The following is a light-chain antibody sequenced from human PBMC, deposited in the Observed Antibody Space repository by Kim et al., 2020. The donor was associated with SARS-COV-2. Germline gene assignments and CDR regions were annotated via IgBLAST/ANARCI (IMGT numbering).Light chain of an antibody. V-gene: IGKV1-5*03. CDR3: QRYNSYWT. CDR2: KAS. Sequence: SASVGDTFTITCRASQSISSWLAWYQQKPGKAPKLLIYKASSLESGVPTSFSGSGSGTAFPLTISSLQPDDFATYYFQRYNSYWTFVQGTQVDIK. J-gene: IGKJ1*01. CDR1: QSISSW.